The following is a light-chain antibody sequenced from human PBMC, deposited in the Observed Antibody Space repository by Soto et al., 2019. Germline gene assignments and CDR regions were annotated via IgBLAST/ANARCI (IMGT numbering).Light chain of an antibody. Sequence: EVVMTQSPATLSVSPGERVTLSCRSSQSVADNLAWFQQKPGQGPRLLIYGASTRATGIPARFSGSGSETDFTLTISSLRSEDSAVYHWQQYNNWPITFGQGIRLEI. CDR2: GAS. V-gene: IGKV3-15*01. J-gene: IGKJ5*01. CDR3: QQYNNWPIT. CDR1: QSVADN.